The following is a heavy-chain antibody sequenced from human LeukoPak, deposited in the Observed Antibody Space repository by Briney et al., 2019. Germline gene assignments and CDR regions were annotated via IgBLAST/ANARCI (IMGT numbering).Heavy chain of an antibody. V-gene: IGHV1-18*01. Sequence: EASVKVSCKASGGTFSSYAISWVRQAPGQGLEWMGWISGFNGDTNFAQKLQGRVTMTTDTSTSTAYMELRSLRSDDTAVYYCARDRGLGELNFFDYWGQGTLVTVSS. D-gene: IGHD3-16*01. CDR1: GGTFSSYA. CDR2: ISGFNGDT. CDR3: ARDRGLGELNFFDY. J-gene: IGHJ4*02.